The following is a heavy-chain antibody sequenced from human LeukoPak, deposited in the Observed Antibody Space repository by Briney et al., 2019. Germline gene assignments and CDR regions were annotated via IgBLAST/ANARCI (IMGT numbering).Heavy chain of an antibody. CDR2: ISAYNGNS. CDR3: ARDQSVAGGGDY. D-gene: IGHD6-19*01. V-gene: IGHV1-18*01. CDR1: GYTFTSYG. J-gene: IGHJ4*02. Sequence: GASVTVSCTASGYTFTSYGISWVRQAPGQGLEWMGWISAYNGNSNYAQKLQGRVTMTTDTSTSTAYMELRSLRSDDAAVYYCARDQSVAGGGDYWGQGTLVTVSS.